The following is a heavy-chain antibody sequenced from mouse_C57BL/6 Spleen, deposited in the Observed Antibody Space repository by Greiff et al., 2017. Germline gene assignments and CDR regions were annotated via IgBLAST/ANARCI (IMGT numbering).Heavy chain of an antibody. CDR1: GFTFSSYA. CDR3: ARDRESHAMDY. Sequence: EVKLMESGGGLVKPGGSLKLSCAASGFTFSSYAMSWVRQTPEKRLEWVATISDGGSYTYYPANVKGRFTISRDNAKDNLYLQMSHLKSEDTAVYYCARDRESHAMDYWGQGTSVTVSS. J-gene: IGHJ4*01. CDR2: ISDGGSYT. V-gene: IGHV5-4*01. D-gene: IGHD3-1*01.